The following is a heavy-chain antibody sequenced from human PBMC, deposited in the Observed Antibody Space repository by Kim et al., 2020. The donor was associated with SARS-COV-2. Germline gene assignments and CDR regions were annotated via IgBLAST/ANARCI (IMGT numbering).Heavy chain of an antibody. CDR3: ATQGVVVPAEAFDY. Sequence: ASVKVSCKVSGYTLTELSMHWVRQAPGKGLEWMGGFDPEDGETIYAQKFQGRVTMTEDTSTDTAYMELSSLRSEDTAVYYCATQGVVVPAEAFDYWGQGTLVTVSS. J-gene: IGHJ4*02. CDR2: FDPEDGET. D-gene: IGHD2-2*01. CDR1: GYTLTELS. V-gene: IGHV1-24*01.